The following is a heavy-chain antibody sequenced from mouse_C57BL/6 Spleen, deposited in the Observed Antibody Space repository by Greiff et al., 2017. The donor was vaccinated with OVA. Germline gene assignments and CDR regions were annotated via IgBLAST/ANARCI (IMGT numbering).Heavy chain of an antibody. D-gene: IGHD2-1*01. CDR3: ARGGNYGNPSYYFDY. J-gene: IGHJ2*01. Sequence: QVQLQQPGAELVKPGASVKLSCKASGYTFTSYWMHWVKQRPGQGLEWIGMIHPNSGSTNYNEKFKSKATLTVDKSSSTAYMQLSSLTSEDSAVYYCARGGNYGNPSYYFDYWGQGTTLTVSS. CDR2: IHPNSGST. CDR1: GYTFTSYW. V-gene: IGHV1-64*01.